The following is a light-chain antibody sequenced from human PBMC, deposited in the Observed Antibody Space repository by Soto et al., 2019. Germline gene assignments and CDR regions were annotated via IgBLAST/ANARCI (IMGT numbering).Light chain of an antibody. CDR3: SSYTSSSTLPGG. CDR1: SSDVGGYNY. Sequence: QSALTQPASVSGSPGQSITISCTGTSSDVGGYNYVSWYQQHPGKAPKLMIYDVSNRPSGVSNRFSGSKSGNTASLTISGLQAEDEADYYCSSYTSSSTLPGGFGGGTKVTVL. J-gene: IGLJ2*01. V-gene: IGLV2-14*01. CDR2: DVS.